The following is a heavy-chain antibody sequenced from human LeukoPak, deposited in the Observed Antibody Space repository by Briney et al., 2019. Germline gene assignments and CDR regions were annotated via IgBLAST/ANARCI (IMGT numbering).Heavy chain of an antibody. J-gene: IGHJ6*03. CDR2: MNLNSGNT. CDR3: ARGLDQSSPFFLEWLNAPDYYYYYMDV. CDR1: GYTFTSYD. Sequence: ASVKVSCKASGYTFTSYDINWVRQATGQGLEWMGWMNLNSGNTGYAQKFQGRVTMTRNTSISTAYMELSSLRSEDTAVYYCARGLDQSSPFFLEWLNAPDYYYYYMDVWGKGTTVTVSS. D-gene: IGHD3-3*01. V-gene: IGHV1-8*01.